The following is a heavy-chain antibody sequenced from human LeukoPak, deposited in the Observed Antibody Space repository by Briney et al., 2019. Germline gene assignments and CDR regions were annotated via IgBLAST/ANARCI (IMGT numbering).Heavy chain of an antibody. CDR2: IYHSGST. CDR1: GGSISSSNW. J-gene: IGHJ4*02. D-gene: IGHD5-18*01. Sequence: SGTLSLTCAVSGGSISSSNWWSWVRQPPGKGLEWIGEIYHSGSTNYNPSLKSRVTISVDKSKNQFSLKLSSETAADTAVYYCARAVGYSYGPPDYWGQGTLVTVSS. CDR3: ARAVGYSYGPPDY. V-gene: IGHV4-4*02.